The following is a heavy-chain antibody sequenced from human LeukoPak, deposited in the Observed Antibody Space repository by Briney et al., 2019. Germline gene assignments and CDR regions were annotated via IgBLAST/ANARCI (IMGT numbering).Heavy chain of an antibody. CDR2: INPNSGGT. V-gene: IGHV1-2*02. J-gene: IGHJ4*02. Sequence: ASVKGSCEASGYTFTGYYLHWVRQAPGQGLEWMGWINPNSGGTNYAQKFQGRVTMTRDTSISTAYMELSRLRSDDTAVYYCARERYCSSTSCYAYYFDYWGQGTLVTVSS. CDR3: ARERYCSSTSCYAYYFDY. D-gene: IGHD2-2*01. CDR1: GYTFTGYY.